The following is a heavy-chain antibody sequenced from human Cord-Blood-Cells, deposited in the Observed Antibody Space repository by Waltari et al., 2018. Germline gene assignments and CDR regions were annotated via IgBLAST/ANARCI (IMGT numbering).Heavy chain of an antibody. V-gene: IGHV3-53*01. CDR3: ARGSRYYDFHWYMDV. D-gene: IGHD3-3*01. J-gene: IGHJ6*03. CDR1: GFTVSSNY. Sequence: EVQLVESGGGLIQPGGSLRLSCAASGFTVSSNYMSWVRQAPGKGLGWVSVIYSGGSTYYADSVKGRFTISRDNSKNTLYLQMNSLRAEDTAVYYCARGSRYYDFHWYMDVWGKGTTVTVSS. CDR2: IYSGGST.